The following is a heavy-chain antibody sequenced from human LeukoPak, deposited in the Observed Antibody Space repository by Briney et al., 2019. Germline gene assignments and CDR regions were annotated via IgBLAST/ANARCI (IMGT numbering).Heavy chain of an antibody. J-gene: IGHJ6*04. CDR1: GLTFSMYW. V-gene: IGHV3-7*03. Sequence: GGSLRLSCAASGLTFSMYWMSWVRQAPGKGLEWVANIKKDGIEKNYVDSVKGRFTISRDNAKNSLYLQMNSLRAEDTAVYYCAREAPESYGMDVWGKGTRVTVSS. D-gene: IGHD1-14*01. CDR3: AREAPESYGMDV. CDR2: IKKDGIEK.